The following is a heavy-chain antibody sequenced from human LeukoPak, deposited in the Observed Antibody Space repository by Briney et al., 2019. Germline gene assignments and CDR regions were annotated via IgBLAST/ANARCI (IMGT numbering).Heavy chain of an antibody. CDR2: ISSSSSYI. V-gene: IGHV3-21*01. CDR3: ARDRYYYDSSAPDAFDI. CDR1: GFSFSSYS. J-gene: IGHJ3*02. Sequence: GGSLRLSCAASGFSFSSYSMNWVRQAPGKGLEWVSSISSSSSYIYYADSVKGRFTISRDNAKNSLYLQMNSLRAEDTAVYYCARDRYYYDSSAPDAFDIWGQGTMVTVSS. D-gene: IGHD3-22*01.